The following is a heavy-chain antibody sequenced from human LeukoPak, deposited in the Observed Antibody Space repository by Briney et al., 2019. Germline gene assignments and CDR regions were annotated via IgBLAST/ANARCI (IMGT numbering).Heavy chain of an antibody. V-gene: IGHV3-48*02. D-gene: IGHD6-19*01. Sequence: GGSLRLSCAASGFTFSSYSMNWVRQAPGKGLEWVSYISSSSSTIYYADSVKGRFTISRDNAKNSLYLQMNSLRDEDTAVYYCARGALVFVYSSGWDFDYWGQGALVTVSS. CDR3: ARGALVFVYSSGWDFDY. J-gene: IGHJ4*02. CDR2: ISSSSSTI. CDR1: GFTFSSYS.